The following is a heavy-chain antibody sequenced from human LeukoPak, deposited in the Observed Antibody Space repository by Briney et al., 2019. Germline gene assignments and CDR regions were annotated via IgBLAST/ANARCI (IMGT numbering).Heavy chain of an antibody. J-gene: IGHJ4*02. CDR1: GYTFTGYY. Sequence: GASVEVSCKASGYTFTGYYMHWVRQAPGQGLEWMGWINPNSGGTNYAQKFQGRVTMTRDTSISTAYMELSRLRSDDTAVYYCARVGYCSDTSCSSYYFDYWGQGTLVTVSS. V-gene: IGHV1-2*02. D-gene: IGHD2-2*03. CDR2: INPNSGGT. CDR3: ARVGYCSDTSCSSYYFDY.